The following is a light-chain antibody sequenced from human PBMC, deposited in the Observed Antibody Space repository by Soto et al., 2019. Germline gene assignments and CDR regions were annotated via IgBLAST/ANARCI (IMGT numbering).Light chain of an antibody. Sequence: DIVMTQSPESLAGSLGERATINCKSSQNVLYSSNNKNYLAWYQQKSGQPPKLLIHWASTRESGVPDRFSGSGSGTDFTLTITSLQAEDVAVYYCQQYFTVPLTFGGGTKVDIK. J-gene: IGKJ4*01. CDR3: QQYFTVPLT. V-gene: IGKV4-1*01. CDR1: QNVLYSSNNKNY. CDR2: WAS.